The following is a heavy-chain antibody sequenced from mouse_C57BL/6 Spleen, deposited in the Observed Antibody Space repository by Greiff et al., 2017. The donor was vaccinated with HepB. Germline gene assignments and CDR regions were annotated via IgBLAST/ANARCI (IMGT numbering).Heavy chain of an antibody. Sequence: DVQLVESGGGLVQPGGSLSLSCAASGFTFTDYYMSWVRQPPGKALEWLGFIRNKANGYTTEYSASVKGRFTISRDNSQSILYLQMNALRAEDSATYYCARLRGGLYYAMDYWGQGTSVTVSS. V-gene: IGHV7-3*01. J-gene: IGHJ4*01. CDR2: IRNKANGYTT. CDR3: ARLRGGLYYAMDY. CDR1: GFTFTDYY.